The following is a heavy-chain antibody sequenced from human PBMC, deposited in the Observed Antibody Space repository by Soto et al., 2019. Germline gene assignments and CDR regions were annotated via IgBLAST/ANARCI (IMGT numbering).Heavy chain of an antibody. V-gene: IGHV3-33*01. CDR2: IWYDGSNK. Sequence: GGSLRLSCAASGFTFSSYGMHWVRQAPGKGLEWVAVIWYDGSNKYYADSVKGRFTISRDNSKNTLYLQMNSLRAEDTAVYYCARDLYRGPKPSYFFDYWGQGTLVTVSS. J-gene: IGHJ4*02. D-gene: IGHD2-8*01. CDR1: GFTFSSYG. CDR3: ARDLYRGPKPSYFFDY.